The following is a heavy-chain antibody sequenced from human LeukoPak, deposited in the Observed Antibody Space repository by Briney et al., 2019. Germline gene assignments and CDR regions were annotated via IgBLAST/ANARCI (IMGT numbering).Heavy chain of an antibody. V-gene: IGHV4-34*01. CDR3: ARCSRRYSSGWYWGVFDY. J-gene: IGHJ4*02. Sequence: SETQSLTCAVYGGSFSGYYWSWIRQPPGKGLEWIGEINHSGSTNYNPSLKSRVTISVDTSKNQFSLKLSSVTAADTAVYYCARCSRRYSSGWYWGVFDYWGQGTLVTVSS. CDR2: INHSGST. D-gene: IGHD6-19*01. CDR1: GGSFSGYY.